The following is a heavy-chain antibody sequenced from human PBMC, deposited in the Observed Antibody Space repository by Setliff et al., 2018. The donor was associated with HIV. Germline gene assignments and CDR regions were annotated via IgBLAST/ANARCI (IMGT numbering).Heavy chain of an antibody. CDR2: TYYRSKWYF. CDR3: ARGSYGSVLL. V-gene: IGHV6-1*01. CDR1: GDSVSSNNAA. Sequence: SQTLSLTCAISGDSVSSNNAAWNWIRQSPLRGLEWLGRTYYRSKWYFDYAVSVKSRMIINPDTSKNQFSLQLNSVTSEDTAVYYCARGSYGSVLLWGQGTLVTVSS. J-gene: IGHJ4*02. D-gene: IGHD6-19*01.